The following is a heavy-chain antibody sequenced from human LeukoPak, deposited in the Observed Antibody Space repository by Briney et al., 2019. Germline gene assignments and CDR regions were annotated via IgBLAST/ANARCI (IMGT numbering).Heavy chain of an antibody. V-gene: IGHV3-21*01. CDR3: ARDGSPRTHYYYYYYMDV. J-gene: IGHJ6*03. Sequence: KPGGSLRLSCAASGFTFSSYSMNWVRQAPGKGLEWVSSISSSSSYIYYADSVKGRFTIPRDNAKNSLYLQMNSLRAEDTAVYYCARDGSPRTHYYYYYYMDVWGKGTTVTVSS. CDR1: GFTFSSYS. CDR2: ISSSSSYI. D-gene: IGHD1-14*01.